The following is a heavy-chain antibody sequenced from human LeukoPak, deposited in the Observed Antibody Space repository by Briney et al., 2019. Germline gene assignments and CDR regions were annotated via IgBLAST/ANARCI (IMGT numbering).Heavy chain of an antibody. CDR2: IYYSGST. J-gene: IGHJ3*02. CDR3: ARMYYYDTSGYALGI. Sequence: SETLSLTCTVSGGSISSYYWSWIRQPPGKGLEWIGYIYYSGSTNYNPSLKSRVTMSVDTSKNQFSLKLSSVTAADTAVYYCARMYYYDTSGYALGIWGQGTMVTVSS. CDR1: GGSISSYY. D-gene: IGHD3-22*01. V-gene: IGHV4-59*12.